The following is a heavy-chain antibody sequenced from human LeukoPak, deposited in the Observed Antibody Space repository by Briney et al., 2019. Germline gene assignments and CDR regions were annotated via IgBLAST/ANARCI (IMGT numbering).Heavy chain of an antibody. CDR1: GGSISRYY. CDR2: THYSGST. J-gene: IGHJ4*02. D-gene: IGHD6-19*01. V-gene: IGHV4-59*01. Sequence: SETLSLTCSVFGGSISRYYWSWIRQPPGKGLEWIGYTHYSGSTSYNPYINSRVIISVDTSKNQLSLKLSSVTAADTAVYYCARDLDNSGWYVFDYWGQGNLVTVSS. CDR3: ARDLDNSGWYVFDY.